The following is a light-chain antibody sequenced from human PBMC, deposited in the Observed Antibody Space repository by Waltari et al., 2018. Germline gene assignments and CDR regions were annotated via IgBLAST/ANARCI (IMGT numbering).Light chain of an antibody. J-gene: IGLJ2*01. Sequence: SFDLTQPLSVSVALGQTARLTCGGDNIGSRNVHWYQQKPGQAPILVIYRYNNRPSGIPERFSGSNSGNTATLSISRAQAGDEADYFCQVWDSSSNAVFGGGTKLTVL. CDR1: NIGSRN. V-gene: IGLV3-9*01. CDR3: QVWDSSSNAV. CDR2: RYN.